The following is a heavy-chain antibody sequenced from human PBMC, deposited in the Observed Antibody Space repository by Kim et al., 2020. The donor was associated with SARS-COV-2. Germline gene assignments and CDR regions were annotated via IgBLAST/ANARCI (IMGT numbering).Heavy chain of an antibody. D-gene: IGHD3-3*01. J-gene: IGHJ5*02. CDR3: ARDVSPSYYDFWSGLVGASNWFDP. V-gene: IGHV4-4*07. CDR1: GGSISSYY. CDR2: IYTSGST. Sequence: SETLSLTCTVSGGSISSYYWSWIRQPAGKGLEWIGRIYTSGSTNYNPSLKSRVTMSVDTSKNQFSLKLSSVTAADTAVYYCARDVSPSYYDFWSGLVGASNWFDPWGQGTLVTVSS.